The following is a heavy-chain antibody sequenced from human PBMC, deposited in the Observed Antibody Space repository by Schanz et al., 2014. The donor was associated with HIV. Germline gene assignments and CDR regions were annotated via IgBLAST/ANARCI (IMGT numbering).Heavy chain of an antibody. CDR3: ARDLGLITRIATVRLDY. Sequence: QVHLVESGGGLVKPGGSLRLSCAASGFTFSSYGMHWVRQAPGKGLEWVALVWYDGSNKYYVDSVKGRFTISRDNSKNTLYLQMNSLRAEDTAVYYCARDLGLITRIATVRLDYWGHGTLVTVSS. V-gene: IGHV3-33*01. D-gene: IGHD2-21*01. J-gene: IGHJ4*01. CDR2: VWYDGSNK. CDR1: GFTFSSYG.